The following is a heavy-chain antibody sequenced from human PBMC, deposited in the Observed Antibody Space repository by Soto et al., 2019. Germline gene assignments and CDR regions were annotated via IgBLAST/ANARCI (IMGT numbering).Heavy chain of an antibody. V-gene: IGHV4-34*01. Sequence: QVQLQQWGAGLLKPSETLSLTCAVYGGSFSGYYWSWIRQPPGKGLEWIGEINHSGSTNYNPSLKSRVTISVDTSKNQFSLKLSSVTAADTAVYYCARGLAYSSSWYRVGYYYYGMDVWGQGPTVTVSS. D-gene: IGHD6-13*01. CDR1: GGSFSGYY. CDR2: INHSGST. J-gene: IGHJ6*02. CDR3: ARGLAYSSSWYRVGYYYYGMDV.